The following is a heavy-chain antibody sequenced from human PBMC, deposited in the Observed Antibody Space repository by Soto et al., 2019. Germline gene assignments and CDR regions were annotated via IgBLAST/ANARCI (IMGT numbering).Heavy chain of an antibody. CDR1: GGSISSYY. D-gene: IGHD3-16*02. J-gene: IGHJ4*02. Sequence: PSETLSLTCTVSGGSISSYYWSWIRQPPGKGLEWIGYIYYSGSTNYNPSLNSRVTISVDTSKNQYSLKLSSVSAADTAVYYCARGRLSDYWGQGTLVTVSS. V-gene: IGHV4-59*01. CDR3: ARGRLSDY. CDR2: IYYSGST.